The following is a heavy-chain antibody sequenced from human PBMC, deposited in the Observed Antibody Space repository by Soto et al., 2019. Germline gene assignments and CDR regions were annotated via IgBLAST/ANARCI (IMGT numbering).Heavy chain of an antibody. CDR2: IWYDGSNK. J-gene: IGHJ6*02. D-gene: IGHD3-16*01. CDR1: GFTFSSYG. V-gene: IGHV3-33*01. Sequence: GGSLRLSCAASGFTFSSYGMHWVRQAPGKGLEWVAVIWYDGSNKYYADSVKGRFTISRDNSKNTLYLQMNSLRAEDTAVYYCARVKIAGAKYYYYGMDVWGQGTTVTVSS. CDR3: ARVKIAGAKYYYYGMDV.